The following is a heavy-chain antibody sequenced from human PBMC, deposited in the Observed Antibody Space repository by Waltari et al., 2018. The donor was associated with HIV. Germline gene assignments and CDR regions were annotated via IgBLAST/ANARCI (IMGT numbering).Heavy chain of an antibody. D-gene: IGHD2-21*02. CDR2: ISSSSSTI. CDR3: ARDGVVVTAMGGYFDL. J-gene: IGHJ2*01. Sequence: EVQLVESGGGLVQPGGSLRLSCAASGFPFSSYSMNWVRQAPGKGLEWVSYISSSSSTIYYADSVKGRFTISRDNAKNSLYLQMNSLRAEDTAVYYCARDGVVVTAMGGYFDLWGRGTLVTVSS. V-gene: IGHV3-48*01. CDR1: GFPFSSYS.